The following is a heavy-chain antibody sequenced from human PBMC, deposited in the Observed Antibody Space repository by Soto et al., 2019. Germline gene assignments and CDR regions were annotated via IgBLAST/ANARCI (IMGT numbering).Heavy chain of an antibody. V-gene: IGHV3-21*01. CDR2: IRSSSTYS. J-gene: IGHJ5*02. D-gene: IGHD2-15*01. CDR1: GFTFSSYN. CDR3: ARAPCSGGSCYMGDWFDP. Sequence: GGSLRLSCAASGFTFSSYNMNWVRQAPGTGLEWVSSIRSSSTYSYYADSVKGRFTISRDNAKNSLYLQMNSLRAEDTAVYYCARAPCSGGSCYMGDWFDPWGQGTLVTVSS.